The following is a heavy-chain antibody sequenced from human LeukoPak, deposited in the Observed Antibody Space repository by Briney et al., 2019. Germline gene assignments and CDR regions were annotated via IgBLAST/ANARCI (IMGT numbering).Heavy chain of an antibody. V-gene: IGHV3-23*01. J-gene: IGHJ4*02. CDR3: AKEALVVIESYFDR. Sequence: GGSLRLSCLVSGFSFSDYAMSWVRRAPGKGLEWVSAITGSGQTKYYTDSVKGRFTMSRDNSKNTLYLQMNSLRDEDTAEYFCAKEALVVIESYFDRGGQGTLVLVSS. CDR2: ITGSGQTK. D-gene: IGHD3-22*01. CDR1: GFSFSDYA.